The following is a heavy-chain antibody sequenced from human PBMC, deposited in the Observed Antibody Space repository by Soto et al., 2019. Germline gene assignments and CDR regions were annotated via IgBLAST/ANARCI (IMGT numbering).Heavy chain of an antibody. CDR1: GYTFTGYY. J-gene: IGHJ5*02. CDR3: ARDPYYYDSSGYYYPNWFDP. CDR2: INPNSGGT. Sequence: ASVKVSCKASGYTFTGYYMHWVRQAPGQGLEWMGWINPNSGGTNYAQKFQGRVTMTRDTSISTAYMELSRLRSDDTAVYYCARDPYYYDSSGYYYPNWFDPWGQGTLVTVSS. V-gene: IGHV1-2*02. D-gene: IGHD3-22*01.